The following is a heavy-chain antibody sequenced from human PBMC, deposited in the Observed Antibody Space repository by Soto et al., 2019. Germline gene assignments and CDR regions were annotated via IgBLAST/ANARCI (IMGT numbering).Heavy chain of an antibody. D-gene: IGHD6-6*01. Sequence: SQTLSLTCAISGDSVSSNSAAWNWIRQSPSRGLEWLGRTYYRSKWYNDYAVSVKSRITINPDTSKNQFSLQLNSVTPEDTAVYYCARDRDRTSIAARRDRFDPWGQGTLVTVSS. J-gene: IGHJ5*02. CDR3: ARDRDRTSIAARRDRFDP. CDR2: TYYRSKWYN. CDR1: GDSVSSNSAA. V-gene: IGHV6-1*01.